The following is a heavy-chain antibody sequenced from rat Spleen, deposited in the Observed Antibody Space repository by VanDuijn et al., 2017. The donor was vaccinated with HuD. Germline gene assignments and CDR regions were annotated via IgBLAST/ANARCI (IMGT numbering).Heavy chain of an antibody. D-gene: IGHD1-12*02. Sequence: VQLKESGPGLVQPSQTLSLTCTVSGFSLTSYHVSWVRQPPGKGLEWMGVLWSNGNTAYNSTPKSRLSISRYTSKRQVFLKMNSLQTEDTVIYYCTRVLYYFGTYYSWYFDFWGPGTMVTVSS. J-gene: IGHJ1*01. V-gene: IGHV2S63*01. CDR3: TRVLYYFGTYYSWYFDF. CDR2: LWSNGNT. CDR1: GFSLTSYH.